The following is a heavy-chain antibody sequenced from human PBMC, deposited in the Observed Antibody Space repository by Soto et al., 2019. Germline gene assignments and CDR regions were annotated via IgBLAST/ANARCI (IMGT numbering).Heavy chain of an antibody. D-gene: IGHD6-19*01. CDR3: ARDRVVAGIGEIDY. CDR1: GFTFSNSA. CDR2: ISYDGNNK. V-gene: IGHV3-30-3*01. Sequence: QVQLVESGGGVVQPGRSLRLSCAASGFTFSNSAMHWARQAPGKGLEWVAVISYDGNNKYYADSVKGRFTISRDNSMNTLYLQMNSLRPEDTAVYYCARDRVVAGIGEIDYGGQGTLVTVSS. J-gene: IGHJ4*02.